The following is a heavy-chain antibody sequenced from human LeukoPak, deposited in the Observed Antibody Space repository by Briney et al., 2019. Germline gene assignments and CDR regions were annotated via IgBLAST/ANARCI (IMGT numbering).Heavy chain of an antibody. V-gene: IGHV3-30*02. J-gene: IGHJ4*02. CDR3: AKSRGPAYYFDY. Sequence: GGSLRLSCAASGFTFSSYSMHWVRQAPGKGLVWVAFIRYDGSNKYYADSVKGRFTISRDNSKNTLYLQMNSLRAEDTAVYYCAKSRGPAYYFDYWGQGTLVTVSS. CDR1: GFTFSSYS. D-gene: IGHD3-10*01. CDR2: IRYDGSNK.